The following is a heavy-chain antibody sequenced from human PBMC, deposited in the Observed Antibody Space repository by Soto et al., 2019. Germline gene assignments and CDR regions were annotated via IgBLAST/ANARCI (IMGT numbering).Heavy chain of an antibody. CDR3: AKCVYYDFWGYYGMVV. V-gene: IGHV3-23*01. CDR1: GFTFSSYA. Sequence: GGSLRLSCAASGFTFSSYAMSWVRQAPGKGLEWVSAISGSGGSTYYADSVKGRLTISRDNSKNTLYLQMNSLRAEDTAVYYCAKCVYYDFWGYYGMVVLGQGTTVTVSS. D-gene: IGHD3-3*01. J-gene: IGHJ6*02. CDR2: ISGSGGST.